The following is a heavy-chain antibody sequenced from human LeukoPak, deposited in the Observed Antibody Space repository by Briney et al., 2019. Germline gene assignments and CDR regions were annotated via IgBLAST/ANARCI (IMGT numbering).Heavy chain of an antibody. V-gene: IGHV3-23*01. CDR1: GFTFSSYA. D-gene: IGHD3-9*01. CDR2: ISGSGAST. CDR3: ANRFPGYDILTGYSRSLPFDY. J-gene: IGHJ4*02. Sequence: PGGSLRLSCAASGFTFSSYAMSWVRQAPGKGLEWVSAISGSGASTYYADSVKGRFTISRDNSKNTLYLQMSSLRAEDTAVYYCANRFPGYDILTGYSRSLPFDYWGQGTLVTVSS.